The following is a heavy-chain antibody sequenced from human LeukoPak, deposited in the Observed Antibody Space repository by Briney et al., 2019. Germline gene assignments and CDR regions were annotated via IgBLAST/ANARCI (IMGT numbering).Heavy chain of an antibody. D-gene: IGHD2-2*01. CDR2: ISDSGST. CDR1: GGSIRTYY. V-gene: IGHV4-59*08. J-gene: IGHJ6*02. Sequence: PSETLSLTCTVSGGSIRTYYWSWIRQPPGKGLEWIGYISDSGSTNYSPSLKSRVTISVDTSKSQFSLRLSSVTAADTAVYFCARHIVVVTANRHDYHYYGMDVWGQGTTVTVSS. CDR3: ARHIVVVTANRHDYHYYGMDV.